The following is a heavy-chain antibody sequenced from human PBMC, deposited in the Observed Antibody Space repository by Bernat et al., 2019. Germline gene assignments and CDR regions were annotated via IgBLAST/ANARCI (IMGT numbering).Heavy chain of an antibody. CDR2: ISYDGSSK. CDR3: ARGTSTSAPYMDV. Sequence: QVQLVESGGGVVQPGRSLRLSCAASGFTFSSYAMHWVRQAPGKGLEWVAVISYDGSSKYYADSVKGRFTISRDNSKNTLYLQMNSLRAEDTAMYYCARGTSTSAPYMDVWGKGTTVTVSS. J-gene: IGHJ6*03. V-gene: IGHV3-30-3*01. CDR1: GFTFSSYA.